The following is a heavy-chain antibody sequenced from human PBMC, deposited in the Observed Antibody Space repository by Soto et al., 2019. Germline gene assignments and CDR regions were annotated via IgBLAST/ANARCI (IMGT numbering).Heavy chain of an antibody. CDR3: PKSVGEDGHDY. CDR1: GFTFSDYG. CDR2: LSYDGGPE. J-gene: IGHJ4*02. V-gene: IGHV3-30*18. D-gene: IGHD3-16*01. Sequence: QVQLVESGGGVVQPGRSLRLSCAASGFTFSDYGMHWVRQAPGKGLKWVAVLSYDGGPEYYADSVKGRFTISRDNSKNTLYLQMNSLRPEDTATYSCPKSVGEDGHDYWGQGVLVTVSS.